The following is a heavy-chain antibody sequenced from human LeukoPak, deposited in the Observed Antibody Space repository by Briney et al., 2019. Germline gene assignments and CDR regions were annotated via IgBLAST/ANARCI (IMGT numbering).Heavy chain of an antibody. Sequence: PSETLSLTCTVSGYSISSGYYWGWIRQPPGKGLEWIGSIYHSGSTYYNPSLKSRVTISVDTSKNQFSLKLSSVTAADTAVYYCARDQRYQSYYDSSGYYYVVWGQGTLVTVSS. V-gene: IGHV4-38-2*02. J-gene: IGHJ4*02. D-gene: IGHD3-22*01. CDR3: ARDQRYQSYYDSSGYYYVV. CDR2: IYHSGST. CDR1: GYSISSGYY.